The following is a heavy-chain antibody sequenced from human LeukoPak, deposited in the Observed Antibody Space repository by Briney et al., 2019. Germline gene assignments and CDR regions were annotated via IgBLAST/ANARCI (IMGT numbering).Heavy chain of an antibody. Sequence: PSETLSLTCAVYGGSFSGYYWSWIRQPPGKGPEWIGEINHSGSTNYNPSLKSRVTISVDTSKNQFSLKLSSVTAADTAVYYCARASGDYHPYYFDYWGQGTLVTASS. J-gene: IGHJ4*02. CDR1: GGSFSGYY. CDR2: INHSGST. V-gene: IGHV4-34*01. D-gene: IGHD4-17*01. CDR3: ARASGDYHPYYFDY.